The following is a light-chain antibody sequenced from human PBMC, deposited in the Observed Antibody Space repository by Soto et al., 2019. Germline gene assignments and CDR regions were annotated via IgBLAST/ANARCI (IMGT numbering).Light chain of an antibody. CDR3: QQLNIDSYPIT. CDR2: AAS. J-gene: IGKJ5*01. Sequence: IQSTQAPSSLSASVGDRVTITCRASQGISSYLAWYQQKPGKAPKLLIKAASRLQTGVPSRFSGSGSGTDFTLTISGLQPDDFATYYCQQLNIDSYPITFGQGTRLEIK. V-gene: IGKV1-9*01. CDR1: QGISSY.